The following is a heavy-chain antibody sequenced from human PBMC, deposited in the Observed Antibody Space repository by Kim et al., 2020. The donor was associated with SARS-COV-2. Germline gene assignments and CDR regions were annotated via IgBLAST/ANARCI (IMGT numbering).Heavy chain of an antibody. Sequence: NGNTNYAQKFQGRVTMTTASATTTAYMEVRSLRSDDTALYYCARDRAVDYWGQGTLVTVSS. V-gene: IGHV1-18*01. CDR3: ARDRAVDY. CDR2: NGNT. J-gene: IGHJ4*02.